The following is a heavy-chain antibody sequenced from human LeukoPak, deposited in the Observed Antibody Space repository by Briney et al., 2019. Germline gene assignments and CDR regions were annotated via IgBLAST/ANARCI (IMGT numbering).Heavy chain of an antibody. CDR1: GYTFTSYG. J-gene: IGHJ4*02. CDR3: ARDRALVSEMATKESDY. V-gene: IGHV1-18*01. CDR2: ISAYNGNT. Sequence: ASVKVSCKASGYTFTSYGISWLRQAPGQGLEWMGWISAYNGNTNYAQKLQGRVTMTTDTSTSTAYMELRSLRSDDTAVYYCARDRALVSEMATKESDYWGQGTLVTVSS. D-gene: IGHD5-24*01.